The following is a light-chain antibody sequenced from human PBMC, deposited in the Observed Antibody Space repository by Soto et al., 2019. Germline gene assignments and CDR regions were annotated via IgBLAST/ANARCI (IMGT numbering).Light chain of an antibody. CDR1: QRLRTSN. CDR2: GVT. J-gene: IGKJ1*01. CDR3: QQYGSSGT. Sequence: VLAQAQSTLSLSAGGKVTLSCMSSQRLRTSNLARYQQQPGQAPRPIISGVTSRATGTPDRFSGSGSATDFTLTISRLQPEDFAVYYRQQYGSSGTFGKGTKVDIK. V-gene: IGKV3-20*01.